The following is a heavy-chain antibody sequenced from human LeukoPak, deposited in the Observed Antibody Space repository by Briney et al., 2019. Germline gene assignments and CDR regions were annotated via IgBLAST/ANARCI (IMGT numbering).Heavy chain of an antibody. CDR3: ARDLGVDY. Sequence: GRSLRLSCAASGFTFSSYSMNWVRQAPGKGLEWVSYISSSSSTIYYADSVKGRFTISRDNAKNSLYLQMNSLRAEDTAVYYCARDLGVDYWGQGTLVTVSS. J-gene: IGHJ4*02. CDR2: ISSSSSTI. CDR1: GFTFSSYS. V-gene: IGHV3-48*01.